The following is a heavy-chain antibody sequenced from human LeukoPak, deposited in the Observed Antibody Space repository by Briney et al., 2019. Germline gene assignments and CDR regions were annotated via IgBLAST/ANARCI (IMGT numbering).Heavy chain of an antibody. D-gene: IGHD1-14*01. J-gene: IGHJ4*02. CDR3: AKCPNRKYYLDH. Sequence: GESLTLSCAVSGFTLSGNLMHWVRQAPGKGLVWVSRINSDGSSTSYADSVKGRFTISRDNAKNTLYLQMNSLRAEDTAIYYCAKCPNRKYYLDHWGQGTLVTVSS. V-gene: IGHV3-74*01. CDR2: INSDGSST. CDR1: GFTLSGNL.